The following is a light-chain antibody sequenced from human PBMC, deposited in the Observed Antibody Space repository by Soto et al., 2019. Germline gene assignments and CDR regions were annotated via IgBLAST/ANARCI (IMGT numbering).Light chain of an antibody. CDR3: QQGFSVPYT. J-gene: IGKJ2*01. CDR2: DAS. Sequence: DIQMTQSPSSLSASVGDTVTITCRASQTISSFLNWYQQKPGIAPKLLIYDASILQSGVPPRFSGSGSGTDFTLTIRSLQPEDFATYHCQQGFSVPYTFGQGTRLEIK. CDR1: QTISSF. V-gene: IGKV1-39*01.